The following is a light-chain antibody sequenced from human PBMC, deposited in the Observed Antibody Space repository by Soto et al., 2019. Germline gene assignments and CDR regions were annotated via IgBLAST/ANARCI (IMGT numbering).Light chain of an antibody. CDR3: CSYAGSYAWV. V-gene: IGLV2-11*01. CDR1: SSDVGGYNY. Sequence: QSALTQPRSVSGSPGQSVTISCTGTSSDVGGYNYVSWYQQHPGKAPKLMIYDVTTRPSGVPDHFSGSKSGNTASLTISGLQAEDEADYYCCSYAGSYAWVFGGGTKPPS. J-gene: IGLJ3*02. CDR2: DVT.